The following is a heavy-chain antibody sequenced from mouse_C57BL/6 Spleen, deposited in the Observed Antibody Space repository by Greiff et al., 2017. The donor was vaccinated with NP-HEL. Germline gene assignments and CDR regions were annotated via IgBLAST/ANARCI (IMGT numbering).Heavy chain of an antibody. V-gene: IGHV2-6-1*01. CDR2: IWSDGST. J-gene: IGHJ2*01. CDR1: GFSLTSYG. CDR3: ARHEGDYDAFDY. D-gene: IGHD2-4*01. Sequence: VKVVESGPGLVAPSQSLSITCTVSGFSLTSYGVHWVRQPPGKGLEWLVVIWSDGSTTYNSALKSRLSISKDNSKSQVFLKMNSLQTDDTAMYYCARHEGDYDAFDYWGQGTTLTVSS.